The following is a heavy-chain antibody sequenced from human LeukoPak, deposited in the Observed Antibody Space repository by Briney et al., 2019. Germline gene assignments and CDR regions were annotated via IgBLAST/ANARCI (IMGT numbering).Heavy chain of an antibody. D-gene: IGHD5-12*01. J-gene: IGHJ3*02. CDR1: GGSISSSSYY. Sequence: SETLSLTYTVSGGSISSSSYYWGWIRQPPGKGLEWIGSIYYSGSTYYNPSLKSRVTISVDTSKNQFSLKLSSVTAADTAVYYCARANSGYDRNAFDIWGQGTMVTVSS. CDR3: ARANSGYDRNAFDI. CDR2: IYYSGST. V-gene: IGHV4-39*07.